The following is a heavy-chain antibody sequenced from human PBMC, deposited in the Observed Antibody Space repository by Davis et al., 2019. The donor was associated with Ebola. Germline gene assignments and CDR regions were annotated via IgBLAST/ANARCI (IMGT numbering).Heavy chain of an antibody. V-gene: IGHV1-18*01. D-gene: IGHD6-19*01. CDR3: ARGRNGGWDFDH. CDR2: ISAYNGHT. J-gene: IGHJ4*02. Sequence: ASVKVSCKASGYTFNSHGISWVRQAPGQGLEWMAWISAYNGHTNYAQKFQGRLTLTTDTSTSTVYMELRSLTSDDTAEYYCARGRNGGWDFDHWGQGTRVTVSS. CDR1: GYTFNSHG.